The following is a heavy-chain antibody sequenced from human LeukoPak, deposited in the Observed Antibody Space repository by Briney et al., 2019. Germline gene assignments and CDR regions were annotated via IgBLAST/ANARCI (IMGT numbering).Heavy chain of an antibody. Sequence: PGGSLRLSCAASGFTFSSYTMNWVRQAPGKGLEWVSYISSSSSYIYYADSVKVRFTISRDNAENSLYLQMNSLRAEDTAVYYCARGSEGYCSGGGCYYGMDVWGQGTTVTVSS. V-gene: IGHV3-21*01. J-gene: IGHJ6*01. CDR1: GFTFSSYT. CDR3: ARGSEGYCSGGGCYYGMDV. CDR2: ISSSSSYI. D-gene: IGHD2-15*01.